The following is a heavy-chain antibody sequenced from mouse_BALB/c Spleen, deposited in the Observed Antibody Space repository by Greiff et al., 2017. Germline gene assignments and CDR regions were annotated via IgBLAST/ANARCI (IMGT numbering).Heavy chain of an antibody. D-gene: IGHD2-4*01. J-gene: IGHJ2*01. V-gene: IGHV1-26*01. CDR1: GFTFTDSY. CDR3: ARDDYDPDY. CDR2: INPNNGDT. Sequence: LVEPGASVKMSCKASGFTFTDSYLTWVKQSHGKSLEWIGDINPNNGDTFYNQKFKGKATLTVDKSSSTAYMQLNSLTSEDSAVYYCARDDYDPDYWGQGTTLTVSS.